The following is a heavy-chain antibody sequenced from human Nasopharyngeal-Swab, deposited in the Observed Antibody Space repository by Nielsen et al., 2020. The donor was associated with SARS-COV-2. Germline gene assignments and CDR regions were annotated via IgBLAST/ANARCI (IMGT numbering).Heavy chain of an antibody. V-gene: IGHV3-7*01. Sequence: GESLKISCAASGFTFEHFGMHWVRQAPGQGLEWVANVKQDGGEKFYLDSVKGRFTISRDNAKSSLYLQMTSLRAEDTAVYYCVRDESGAFDIWGQGTMVIVSS. CDR1: GFTFEHFG. CDR3: VRDESGAFDI. D-gene: IGHD3-10*01. CDR2: VKQDGGEK. J-gene: IGHJ3*02.